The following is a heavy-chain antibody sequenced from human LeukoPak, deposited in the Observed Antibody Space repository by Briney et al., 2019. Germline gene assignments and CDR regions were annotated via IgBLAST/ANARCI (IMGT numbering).Heavy chain of an antibody. CDR3: AREEYYDSSGRLFDY. V-gene: IGHV1-46*01. CDR1: GGTFTSYY. D-gene: IGHD3-22*01. Sequence: ASVKVSCKASGGTFTSYYMHWVRQAPGQGLEWMGIINPSGGSTSYAQKFQDRVTMTRDTSTSTVYMELSSLRSEDTAVYYCAREEYYDSSGRLFDYWGQGTLVTVSS. CDR2: INPSGGST. J-gene: IGHJ4*02.